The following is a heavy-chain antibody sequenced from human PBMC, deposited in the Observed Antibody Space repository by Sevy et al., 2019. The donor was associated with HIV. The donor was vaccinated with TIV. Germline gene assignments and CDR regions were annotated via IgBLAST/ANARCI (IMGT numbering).Heavy chain of an antibody. V-gene: IGHV1-69*13. Sequence: ASVKVSCKASGGTFSSYAISWVRQAPGQGLEWMGGIIPIFGTANYAQKFQGRVTITADESTSTAYMELSSLRSEDTAVYYCARVPPPRQSIVEARYFDLWGRGTLVTVSS. CDR2: IIPIFGTA. CDR1: GGTFSSYA. J-gene: IGHJ2*01. CDR3: ARVPPPRQSIVEARYFDL. D-gene: IGHD1-26*01.